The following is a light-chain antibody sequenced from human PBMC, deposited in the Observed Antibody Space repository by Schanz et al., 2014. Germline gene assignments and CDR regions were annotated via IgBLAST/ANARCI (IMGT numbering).Light chain of an antibody. Sequence: DIQMTQSPSPLSASVGDRVTITCRASQSISDCLAWYQQKPGKDPTLLIYDASSLESGVPPRFSGSGSGTDFTLTITNLHPEDFATYFCHQAHSFPYTFGQGTKLEIK. CDR1: QSISDC. CDR3: HQAHSFPYT. V-gene: IGKV1-5*01. CDR2: DAS. J-gene: IGKJ2*01.